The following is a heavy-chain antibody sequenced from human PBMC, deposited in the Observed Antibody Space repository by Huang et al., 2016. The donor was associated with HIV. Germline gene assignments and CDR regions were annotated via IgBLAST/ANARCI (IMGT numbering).Heavy chain of an antibody. V-gene: IGHV1-24*01. CDR1: EYTLPELS. CDR2: FDPESGET. CDR3: ATGFDVFFDF. D-gene: IGHD3-9*01. J-gene: IGHJ4*02. Sequence: QVQLVQSRAEVKKPGASVKVSCKVSEYTLPELSIHWVRQPPGKGLEWMGGFDPESGETIYAQKFQGRVTMTEDTSTETAFMELSGLRPEDTAVYYCATGFDVFFDFWGQGTLVTVSS.